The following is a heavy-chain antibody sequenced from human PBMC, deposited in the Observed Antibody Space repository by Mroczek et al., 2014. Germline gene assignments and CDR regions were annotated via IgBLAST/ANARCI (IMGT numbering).Heavy chain of an antibody. CDR2: IYYSGST. CDR1: GGSISSYY. D-gene: IGHD6-13*01. Sequence: QVQLQESGPGLVKPSETLSLTCTVSGGSISSYYWSWIRQPPGKGLEWIGYIYYSGSTNYNPSLKSRVTISVDTSKNQFSLKLSSVTAADTAVYYCARAWGAYSSSWYYFDYWGQGTLVTVSS. J-gene: IGHJ4*02. CDR3: ARAWGAYSSSWYYFDY. V-gene: IGHV4-59*01.